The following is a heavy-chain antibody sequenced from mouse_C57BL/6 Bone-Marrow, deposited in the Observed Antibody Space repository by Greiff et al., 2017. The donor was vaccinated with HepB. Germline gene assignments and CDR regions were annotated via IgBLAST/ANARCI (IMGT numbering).Heavy chain of an antibody. J-gene: IGHJ4*01. CDR2: ISDGGSYT. V-gene: IGHV5-4*01. Sequence: EVHLVESGGGLVKPGGSLKLSCAASGFTFSSYAMSWVRQTPEKRLEWVATISDGGSYTYYPDNVKGRFTISRDNAKNNLYLQMSHLKSEDTAMYYCARDQGITTPYYAMDYWGQGTSVTVSS. CDR1: GFTFSSYA. CDR3: ARDQGITTPYYAMDY. D-gene: IGHD2-4*01.